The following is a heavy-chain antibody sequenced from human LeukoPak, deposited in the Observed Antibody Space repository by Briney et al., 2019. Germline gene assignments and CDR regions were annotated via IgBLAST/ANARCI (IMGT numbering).Heavy chain of an antibody. V-gene: IGHV1-2*02. CDR3: ARGTKPSFLKGLRTGDRGYFDY. CDR1: GYTFTDYY. CDR2: INPNTGGT. J-gene: IGHJ4*02. D-gene: IGHD1-1*01. Sequence: GASVKVSCKASGYTFTDYYIHWVRQAPGQGLEWMGWINPNTGGTNYAQRFQGRITITWDTSISTGYMELSTLRSDDTAVFYCARGTKPSFLKGLRTGDRGYFDYWGQGTLFTVSS.